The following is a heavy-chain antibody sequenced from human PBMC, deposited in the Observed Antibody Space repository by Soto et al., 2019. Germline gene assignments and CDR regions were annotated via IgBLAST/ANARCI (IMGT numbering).Heavy chain of an antibody. V-gene: IGHV1-2*02. CDR3: ARGDYGTGGYPFPYFDY. D-gene: IGHD3-10*01. J-gene: IGHJ4*02. CDR1: GYSFTGYY. Sequence: HEHLVQSGAEVKRPGASLKVSCKASGYSFTGYYIHWVRQAPGQGLEWMGWINPDSGATNYAKNFQCRVTLTSDTSISTASMDLTSLTSDDAAVYCCARGDYGTGGYPFPYFDYWGQGTLVIVSS. CDR2: INPDSGAT.